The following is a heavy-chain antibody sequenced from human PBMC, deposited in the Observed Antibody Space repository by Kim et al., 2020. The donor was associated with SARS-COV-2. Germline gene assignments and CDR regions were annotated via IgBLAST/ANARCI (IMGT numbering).Heavy chain of an antibody. CDR3: ARDGGVGSTGMDV. J-gene: IGHJ6*02. D-gene: IGHD1-26*01. V-gene: IGHV1-18*01. Sequence: YSQKVQGRVTMTTDTSTSTAYVEVRSLRSDDTAVYYCARDGGVGSTGMDVWGQGTTVTVSS.